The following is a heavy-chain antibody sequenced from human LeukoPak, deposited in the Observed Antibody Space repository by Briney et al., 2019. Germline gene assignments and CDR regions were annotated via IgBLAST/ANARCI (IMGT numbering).Heavy chain of an antibody. CDR3: ARGGYDFWSGYYEKAFDI. V-gene: IGHV4-61*02. CDR2: IYTSGST. J-gene: IGHJ3*02. Sequence: SETLSLTCTVSGGSISSGSYYWSWIRQPAGKGLEWIGRIYTSGSTNYNPSLKSRVTISVDTSKNQFSLKLSSVTAADTAVYYCARGGYDFWSGYYEKAFDIWGQGTMVTVSS. CDR1: GGSISSGSYY. D-gene: IGHD3-3*01.